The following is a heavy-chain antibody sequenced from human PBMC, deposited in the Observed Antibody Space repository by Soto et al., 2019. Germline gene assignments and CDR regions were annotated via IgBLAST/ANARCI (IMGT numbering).Heavy chain of an antibody. CDR2: VYYSGST. J-gene: IGHJ6*02. CDR3: ARGNYYGSGSYPGLYYYYGMDV. Sequence: SETLSLTCTVSGGSISSYYWSWIRQPPGKGLEWIGYVYYSGSTNYNPSLKSRVTISVDTSKNQFSLKLSSVTAADTAVYYCARGNYYGSGSYPGLYYYYGMDVWGQGTTVTVSS. D-gene: IGHD3-10*01. CDR1: GGSISSYY. V-gene: IGHV4-59*01.